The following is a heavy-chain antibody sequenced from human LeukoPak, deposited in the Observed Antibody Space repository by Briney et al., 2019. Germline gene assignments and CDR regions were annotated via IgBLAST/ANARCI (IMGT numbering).Heavy chain of an antibody. CDR2: ISWNSGSI. D-gene: IGHD6-19*01. J-gene: IGHJ4*02. V-gene: IGHV3-9*01. CDR1: GFTFDDYA. Sequence: GGSLRLSCAASGFTFDDYAMHWVRQAPGKGLEWVSGISWNSGSIGYADSVKGRFTISRDNAKNSLYLQMNSLRAEDTAVYYCAKSGTRTVADKGMVDYWGQGTLVTVSS. CDR3: AKSGTRTVADKGMVDY.